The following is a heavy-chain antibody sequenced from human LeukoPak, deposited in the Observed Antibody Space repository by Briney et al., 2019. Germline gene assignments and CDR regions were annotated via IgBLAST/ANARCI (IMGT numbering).Heavy chain of an antibody. CDR3: ARPYLEWSLKFYMDV. CDR1: GFTFSNFA. J-gene: IGHJ6*03. V-gene: IGHV3-30*04. Sequence: PGRSLRLSCAASGFTFSNFAMHWARQAPGKGLEWVALISYDGSSKYNEDSVKGRFTISRDDSKNTLYLQMNSLRAEDTAVYYCARPYLEWSLKFYMDVWGKGTTVTVSS. CDR2: ISYDGSSK. D-gene: IGHD3-3*02.